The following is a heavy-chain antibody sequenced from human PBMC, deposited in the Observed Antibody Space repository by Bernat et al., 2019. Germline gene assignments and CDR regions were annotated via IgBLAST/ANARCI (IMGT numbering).Heavy chain of an antibody. V-gene: IGHV3-15*01. CDR3: TTDPGATLAT. D-gene: IGHD1-26*01. Sequence: EVQLVESGGGWVKPGGSLDLSWQALGLPSINAWLSWVGKAPGKGLEWVGRIKSKTDGGTTDYAAPVKGRFTISRDDSKNTLYLQMNSLKTEDTAVYYCTTDPGATLATWGQGTLVTVSS. CDR1: GLPSINAW. J-gene: IGHJ5*02. CDR2: IKSKTDGGTT.